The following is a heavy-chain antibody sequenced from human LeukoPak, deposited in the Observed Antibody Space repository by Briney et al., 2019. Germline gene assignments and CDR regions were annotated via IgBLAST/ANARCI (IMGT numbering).Heavy chain of an antibody. J-gene: IGHJ3*02. CDR2: IRSKAGGGTT. V-gene: IGHV3-15*01. CDR3: THDHGYFGGCDI. D-gene: IGHD4-17*01. Sequence: PGGSLRLSCAASGFTFVHAWMSWVRQAPGKGLEWIGRIRSKAGGGTTDYAAPVKGRFTISRDDSKDTLFLQMNSLKTEDTGIYYCTHDHGYFGGCDIWGQGTMVTVSS. CDR1: GFTFVHAW.